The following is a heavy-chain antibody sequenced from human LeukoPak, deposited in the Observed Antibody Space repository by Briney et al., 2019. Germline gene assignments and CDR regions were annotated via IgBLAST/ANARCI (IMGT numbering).Heavy chain of an antibody. J-gene: IGHJ4*02. CDR2: MNPNSGNT. CDR3: ARGSVLLYYFDY. V-gene: IGHV1-8*01. CDR1: GYTFTSYD. D-gene: IGHD3-10*01. Sequence: GASVKVSCKASGYTFTSYDINWVRQATGQGLEWMGWMNPNSGNTGYAQKFQGRVTITRNTSISTAYMELSSLRSEDTAVYYCARGSVLLYYFDYWGQGTLVTVSS.